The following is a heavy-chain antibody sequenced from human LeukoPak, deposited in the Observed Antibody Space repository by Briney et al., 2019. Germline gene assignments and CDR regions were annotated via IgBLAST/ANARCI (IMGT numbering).Heavy chain of an antibody. D-gene: IGHD3-10*01. V-gene: IGHV3-9*01. CDR1: GFTFDDYA. J-gene: IGHJ4*02. CDR2: ISWNSGSI. CDR3: ARGAYYYGD. Sequence: GGSLRLSCAASGFTFDDYAMHWVRQAPGKGLEWVSGISWNSGSIGYADSVKGRFTISRDNAKNSLYLQMNSLRAEDTAVYYCARGAYYYGDWGQGTLVTVSS.